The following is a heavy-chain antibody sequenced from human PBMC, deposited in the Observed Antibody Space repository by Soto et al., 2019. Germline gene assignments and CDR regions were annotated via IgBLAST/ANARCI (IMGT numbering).Heavy chain of an antibody. J-gene: IGHJ6*02. D-gene: IGHD2-21*02. CDR1: GYNFTNYA. Sequence: QVQLVQSGAEVKKPGASVKVSCKASGYNFTNYAMHWVRQAPGQRLEWMGWINAGNGNTKCSEKFQGRVTITRDTAASTAYMELSSLRSEDTAVYYCARDRGNCGGDCHYYGMDVWGQGTTVTVSS. V-gene: IGHV1-3*01. CDR2: INAGNGNT. CDR3: ARDRGNCGGDCHYYGMDV.